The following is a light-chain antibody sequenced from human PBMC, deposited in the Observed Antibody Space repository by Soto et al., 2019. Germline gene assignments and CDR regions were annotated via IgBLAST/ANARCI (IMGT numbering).Light chain of an antibody. Sequence: QPVLTQPPSVSGAPGQRVTLSCTGNSSNLGAGYDVHWYQQLPGAAPKLVIFGNRNRPSGVPERFSGSKSGTSASLAITGLQAEDEADYYCSSYTSSSTLVFGTGTKLTVL. CDR1: SSNLGAGYD. CDR3: SSYTSSSTLV. CDR2: GNR. J-gene: IGLJ1*01. V-gene: IGLV1-40*01.